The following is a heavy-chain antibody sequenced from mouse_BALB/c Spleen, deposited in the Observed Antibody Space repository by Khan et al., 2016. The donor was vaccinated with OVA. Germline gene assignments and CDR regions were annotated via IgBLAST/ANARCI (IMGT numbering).Heavy chain of an antibody. CDR1: GYTFSSYW. Sequence: QVRLQQSGAEQAKPGASVKMSCKTSGYTFSSYWMHWVKPRPGQGLEWIGYINPTSGYTEYNEKFKDKATLSADKSSSTAFMQLTSLTSEDPAVYYCARDGIDYWGRGTTLTVSS. V-gene: IGHV1-7*01. CDR2: INPTSGYT. D-gene: IGHD2-3*01. J-gene: IGHJ2*01. CDR3: ARDGIDY.